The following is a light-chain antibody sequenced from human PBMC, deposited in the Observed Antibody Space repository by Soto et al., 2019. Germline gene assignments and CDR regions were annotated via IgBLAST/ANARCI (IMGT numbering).Light chain of an antibody. CDR2: DAS. CDR3: QQYNRYWT. Sequence: DIQMTQSPSSLSASVGDRVTITCQASQNNNNYLNWYQQKPGRAPKLLIYDASSLESGVPSRFSGSGSETEFTLTISSLLPDDFATYYCQQYNRYWTFGQGTKVDIK. V-gene: IGKV1-5*01. CDR1: QNNNNY. J-gene: IGKJ1*01.